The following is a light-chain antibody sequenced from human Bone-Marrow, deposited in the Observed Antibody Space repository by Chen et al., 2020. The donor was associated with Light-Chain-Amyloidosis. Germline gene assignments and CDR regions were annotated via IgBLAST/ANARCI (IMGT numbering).Light chain of an antibody. V-gene: IGLV3-25*03. J-gene: IGLJ2*01. CDR3: QSADSSGTYEVI. CDR1: DLPTKY. CDR2: RDT. Sequence: SYALTQPPSVSVSPGQTARITCSGDDLPTKYAYWYQQKPGQAPVLVIHRDTERPSGISERFSGSSAGTTATWNSSGVQAEDEADYHCQSADSSGTYEVIFGGGTKLTVL.